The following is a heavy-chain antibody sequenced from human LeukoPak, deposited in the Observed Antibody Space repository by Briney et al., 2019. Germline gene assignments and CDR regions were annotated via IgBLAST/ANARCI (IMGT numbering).Heavy chain of an antibody. CDR1: GGTFSSYA. J-gene: IGHJ3*02. CDR3: ATRWLQPAFDI. Sequence: ASVKVSCKASGGTFSSYAISWVRQAPGQGLEWMGGIIPIFGTANYAQKFQGRVTITTDESTSTAYMELSSLRSEDTAVYYCATRWLQPAFDIWGPRTMVTVSS. D-gene: IGHD5-24*01. CDR2: IIPIFGTA. V-gene: IGHV1-69*05.